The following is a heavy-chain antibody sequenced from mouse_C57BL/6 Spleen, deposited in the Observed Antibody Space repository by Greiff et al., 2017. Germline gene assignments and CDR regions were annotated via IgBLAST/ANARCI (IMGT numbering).Heavy chain of an antibody. Sequence: EVKVVESGGGLVKPGGSLKLSCATSGFTFSDYGMHWVRQAPEKGLEWVAYISSGSSTIYYADTVKGRFTISRDNAKNTLFLQMTSLRSKDTAMYYCSRPDYYGSDYFDYWGQGTTLTVSS. J-gene: IGHJ2*01. D-gene: IGHD1-1*01. CDR2: ISSGSSTI. V-gene: IGHV5-17*01. CDR1: GFTFSDYG. CDR3: SRPDYYGSDYFDY.